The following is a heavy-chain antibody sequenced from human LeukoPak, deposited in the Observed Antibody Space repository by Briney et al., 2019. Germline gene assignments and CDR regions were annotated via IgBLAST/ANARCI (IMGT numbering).Heavy chain of an antibody. D-gene: IGHD2-8*01. CDR1: GYSISSGYY. V-gene: IGHV4-38-2*01. Sequence: SETLSLTCAVSGYSISSGYYWGWIRQPPGKGLEWIGSIYHSGSTYYNPSLKSRVTTSVDTSKNQFSLKLSSVTAADTAVYYCARHWGYIVLMVYAIDYWGQGTLVTVSS. J-gene: IGHJ4*02. CDR2: IYHSGST. CDR3: ARHWGYIVLMVYAIDY.